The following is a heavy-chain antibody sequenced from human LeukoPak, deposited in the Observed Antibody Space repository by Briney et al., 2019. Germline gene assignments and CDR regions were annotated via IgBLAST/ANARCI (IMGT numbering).Heavy chain of an antibody. CDR1: GFTFSDYY. CDR3: ARDPAYYYDSSGYPDY. D-gene: IGHD3-22*01. J-gene: IGHJ4*02. V-gene: IGHV3-11*01. Sequence: GGSLRLSCAASGFTFSDYYMSWIRQAPGKGLEWVSYISSSGSTIYYADSAKGRFTISRDNAKNSLYLQMNSLRAEDTAVYYCARDPAYYYDSSGYPDYWGQGTLVTVSS. CDR2: ISSSGSTI.